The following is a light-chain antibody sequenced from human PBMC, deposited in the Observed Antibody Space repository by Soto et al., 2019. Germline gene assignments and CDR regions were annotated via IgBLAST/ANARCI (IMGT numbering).Light chain of an antibody. CDR2: EAS. Sequence: EVVLTQSPATLSLSPGERATLSCRASQSVRNFLAWYQQKPGQAPRLLIYEASNRAAGIPARFSGSGSGTDFTLTISSLEAEDFGVYYCQQRTNWPRGTFGQGTNLEI. CDR3: QQRTNWPRGT. V-gene: IGKV3-11*01. CDR1: QSVRNF. J-gene: IGKJ2*02.